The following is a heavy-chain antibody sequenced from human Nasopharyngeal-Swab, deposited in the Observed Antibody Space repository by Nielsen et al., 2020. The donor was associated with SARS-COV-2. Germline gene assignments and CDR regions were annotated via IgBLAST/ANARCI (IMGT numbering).Heavy chain of an antibody. Sequence: VRQAPGKGLEWVGRIKSKTDGGTTDYAAPVKDRFTISRDDSKNVLYLEVNSLKTEDTALYYCTRIYSNGEYYWGPGTLVTVSS. J-gene: IGHJ4*02. CDR3: TRIYSNGEYY. CDR2: IKSKTDGGTT. V-gene: IGHV3-15*01. D-gene: IGHD4-11*01.